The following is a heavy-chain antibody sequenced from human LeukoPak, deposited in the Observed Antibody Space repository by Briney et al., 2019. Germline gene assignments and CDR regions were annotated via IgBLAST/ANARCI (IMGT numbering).Heavy chain of an antibody. CDR2: ISYDGSNK. CDR1: GFTFSSYA. Sequence: GGSLRLSCAASGFTFSSYATHWVRQAPGKGLEWVAVISYDGSNKYYADSVKGRFTISRDNSKNTLYLQMNSLRAEDTAVYYCAREMPTTETFDYWGQGTLVTVSS. D-gene: IGHD5-24*01. V-gene: IGHV3-30-3*01. CDR3: AREMPTTETFDY. J-gene: IGHJ4*02.